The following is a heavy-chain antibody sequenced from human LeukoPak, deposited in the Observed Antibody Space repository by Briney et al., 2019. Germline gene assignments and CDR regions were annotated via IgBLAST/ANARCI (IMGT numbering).Heavy chain of an antibody. D-gene: IGHD5-18*01. CDR3: AREFHEWIQLWPLTDYYYYMDV. CDR1: VYTFTSYD. J-gene: IGHJ6*03. CDR2: MNPNSGNT. V-gene: IGHV1-8*03. Sequence: ASEKVTCKASVYTFTSYDINWVRQATGQGLEWMGWMNPNSGNTGYAQKFQGRVTITRNTSISTAYMELGSLRSEDTAVYYCAREFHEWIQLWPLTDYYYYMDVWGKGTTVTVSS.